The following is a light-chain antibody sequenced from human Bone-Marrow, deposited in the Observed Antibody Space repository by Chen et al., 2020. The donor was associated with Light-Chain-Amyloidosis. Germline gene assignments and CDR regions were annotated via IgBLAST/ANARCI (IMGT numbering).Light chain of an antibody. CDR3: QSYDNSLSGFYV. Sequence: QSVLTQPPSVSGAPGQRVTISCTGSRSNIGAPYDVHWYQQLPGTAPKLLIYGNNNRPSGVPDRFSASKSGTSASLAITGLQAEDEADYYCQSYDNSLSGFYVFGTGTQVSVL. V-gene: IGLV1-40*01. CDR1: RSNIGAPYD. CDR2: GNN. J-gene: IGLJ1*01.